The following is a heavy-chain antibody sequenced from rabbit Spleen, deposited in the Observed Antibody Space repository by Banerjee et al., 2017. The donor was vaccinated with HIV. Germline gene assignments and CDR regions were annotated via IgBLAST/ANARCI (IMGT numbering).Heavy chain of an antibody. Sequence: QSLEESGGDLVKPGASLTLTCTASGFSFSNSYWICWVRQAPGKGLEWIACIYVGNGGNTWYASWAKGRFTISKTSSTAVTLQMTSLTAADTATYFCARKNDNWHPDFTLWGPGTLVTVS. J-gene: IGHJ4*01. CDR1: GFSFSNSYW. V-gene: IGHV1S40*01. CDR3: ARKNDNWHPDFTL. CDR2: IYVGNGGNT.